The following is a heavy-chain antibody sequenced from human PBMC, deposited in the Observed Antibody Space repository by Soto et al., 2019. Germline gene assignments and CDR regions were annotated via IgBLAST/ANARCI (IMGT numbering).Heavy chain of an antibody. CDR1: AYTFTSYH. V-gene: IGHV1-18*04. J-gene: IGHJ3*02. CDR3: ARNLYGRAFDI. D-gene: IGHD2-8*01. CDR2: INAFDDDT. Sequence: QAQLEQSGPEVKRPGASLKVSCKASAYTFTSYHISWVRQAPGQGLEWIGWINAFDDDTNYSEKFQEGVTMTAHRSTDTAYLDLRSLGSDDTAIYYCARNLYGRAFDIWGQGTMVTVSS.